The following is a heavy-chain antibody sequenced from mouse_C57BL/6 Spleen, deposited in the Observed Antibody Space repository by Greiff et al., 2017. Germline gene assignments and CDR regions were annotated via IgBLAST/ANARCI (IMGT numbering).Heavy chain of an antibody. D-gene: IGHD2-4*01. CDR3: ARGPDYDYDRAWFAY. J-gene: IGHJ3*01. CDR1: GYTFTSYW. V-gene: IGHV1-72*01. Sequence: QVQLQQPGAELVKPGASVKLSCKASGYTFTSYWMHWVKQRPGRGLEWIGRIDPDSGGTKYNEKFKSKATLTVDKPSSTAYMQRSSLTSEDSAVYYGARGPDYDYDRAWFAYWGQGTLVTVSA. CDR2: IDPDSGGT.